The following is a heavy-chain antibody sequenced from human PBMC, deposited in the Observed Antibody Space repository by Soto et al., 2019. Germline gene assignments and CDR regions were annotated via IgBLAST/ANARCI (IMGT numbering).Heavy chain of an antibody. V-gene: IGHV4-4*07. CDR2: IYTSGST. CDR1: GGSIRSYY. CDR3: ARDLYYDGSGYFDY. D-gene: IGHD3-22*01. Sequence: QVQLQESGPGLVKPSETLSLTCTVSGGSIRSYYWSWIRQPAGKGLEWIGRIYTSGSTNYNPSLKSRVTMSVDTSKNQFSLKLSSVTAADTAVYYCARDLYYDGSGYFDYWGQGTLVTVSS. J-gene: IGHJ4*02.